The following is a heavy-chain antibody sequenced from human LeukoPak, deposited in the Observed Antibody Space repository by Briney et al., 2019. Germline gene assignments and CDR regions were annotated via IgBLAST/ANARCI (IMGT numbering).Heavy chain of an antibody. V-gene: IGHV4-31*03. CDR2: IYYSGST. CDR1: GGSIGSGGYY. Sequence: SQTLSLACTVSGGSIGSGGYYWSWIRQHPGKGLEWIGYIYYSGSTYYNPSLKSRVTISVDTSKNQFSLKLSSVTAADTAVYYCARGDQQEDYFDYWGQGTLVTVSS. J-gene: IGHJ4*02. CDR3: ARGDQQEDYFDY.